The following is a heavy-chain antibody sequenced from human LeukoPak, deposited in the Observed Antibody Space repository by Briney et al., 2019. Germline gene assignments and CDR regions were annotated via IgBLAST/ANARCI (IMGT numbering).Heavy chain of an antibody. D-gene: IGHD3-22*01. Sequence: GASVKVSCKATGYTFTTYYRHWVRQAPGQGLEWMGIIHPSGGSTSNAQKFQGRVTMTRDTSTSTDYMELSSLRAEDTAVYYCGPREDSSVNAYDYWGQGTLVTVSS. V-gene: IGHV1-46*01. CDR3: GPREDSSVNAYDY. J-gene: IGHJ4*02. CDR2: IHPSGGST. CDR1: GYTFTTYY.